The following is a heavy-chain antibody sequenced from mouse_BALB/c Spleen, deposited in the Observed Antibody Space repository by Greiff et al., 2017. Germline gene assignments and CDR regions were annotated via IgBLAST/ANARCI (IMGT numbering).Heavy chain of an antibody. CDR2: ISSGSSTI. D-gene: IGHD1-2*01. CDR1: GFTFSSFG. Sequence: EVMLVESGGGLVKPGGSLKLSCAASGFTFSSFGMHWVRQAPEKGLEWVAYISSGSSTIYYADTVKGRFTISRDNPKNTLFLQMTSLRSEDTAMYYCARSGYYGYFFAYWGQGTLVTVSA. CDR3: ARSGYYGYFFAY. V-gene: IGHV5-17*02. J-gene: IGHJ3*01.